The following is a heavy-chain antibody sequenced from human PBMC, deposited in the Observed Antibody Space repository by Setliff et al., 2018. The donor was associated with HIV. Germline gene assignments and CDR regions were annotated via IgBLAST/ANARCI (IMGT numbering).Heavy chain of an antibody. CDR1: GGSASNSRYY. Sequence: SETLSLTCTVSGGSASNSRYYWAWIRQPPGKGLEWIGSIYHSGNTYYMPSLQSRVTISVDMSKNQFSLNLNSVTAADTAVYYCARGQGCGGGCHYAFEMWGQGTMVTVSS. CDR3: ARGQGCGGGCHYAFEM. J-gene: IGHJ3*02. CDR2: IYHSGNT. V-gene: IGHV4-39*01. D-gene: IGHD2-21*02.